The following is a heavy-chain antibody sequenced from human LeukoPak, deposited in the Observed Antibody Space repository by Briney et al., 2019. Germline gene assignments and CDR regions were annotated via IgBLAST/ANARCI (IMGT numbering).Heavy chain of an antibody. J-gene: IGHJ3*02. CDR3: ARDLRYYYGSGSPTIDAFDI. Sequence: HAGGSLRLSCAVSGLTFNNYAMSWVRQAPGKGLEWVSGISGRGASKYYADSVKGRFTISRDNAKNSLFLQMNSLKAEDTAVYYCARDLRYYYGSGSPTIDAFDIWGQGTMVAVSS. D-gene: IGHD3-10*01. CDR2: ISGRGASK. CDR1: GLTFNNYA. V-gene: IGHV3-23*01.